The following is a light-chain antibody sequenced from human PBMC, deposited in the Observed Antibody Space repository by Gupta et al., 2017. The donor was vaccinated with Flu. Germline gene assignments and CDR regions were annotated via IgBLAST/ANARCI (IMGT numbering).Light chain of an antibody. CDR1: SANIGRNY. J-gene: IGLJ3*02. CDR3: AARDDNLDGWV. V-gene: IGLV1-47*01. CDR2: TNE. Sequence: SSANIGRNYLYWYQHLPGTAPILLIYTNEQRPSGIPYRFSGSKSGTSGSLAISGLRSEDEADYFCAARDDNLDGWVFGGGTKLTVL.